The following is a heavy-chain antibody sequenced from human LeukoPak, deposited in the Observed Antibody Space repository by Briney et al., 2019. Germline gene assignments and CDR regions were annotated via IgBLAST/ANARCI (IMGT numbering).Heavy chain of an antibody. D-gene: IGHD3-3*01. Sequence: SETLSLTCAVYGGSFSDYYWSWIRQPPGKGLEWIGYIYHSGSTNYNPSLKSRVTISVDTSKNQFSLKLSSVTAADTAVYYCARHPHDFWSGYYPMAFDIWGQGTMVTVSS. CDR2: IYHSGST. V-gene: IGHV4-59*08. CDR3: ARHPHDFWSGYYPMAFDI. J-gene: IGHJ3*02. CDR1: GGSFSDYY.